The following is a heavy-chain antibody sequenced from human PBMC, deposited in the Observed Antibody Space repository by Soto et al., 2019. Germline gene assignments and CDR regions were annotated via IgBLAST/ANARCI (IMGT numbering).Heavy chain of an antibody. CDR3: ARDLGYSYVNY. CDR2: IIPIFGTA. J-gene: IGHJ4*02. Sequence: EASVKVSCKASGGPFSSYAISWVRQAPGQGLEWMGGIIPIFGTANYAQKFQGRVTITADKSTSTAYMELSSLRSEDTAVYYCARDLGYSYVNYWGRGNVVTVS. CDR1: GGPFSSYA. V-gene: IGHV1-69*06. D-gene: IGHD5-18*01.